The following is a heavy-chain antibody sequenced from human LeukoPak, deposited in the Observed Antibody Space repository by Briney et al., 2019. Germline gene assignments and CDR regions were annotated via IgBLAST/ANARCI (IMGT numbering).Heavy chain of an antibody. Sequence: ASVKVSCKASGYTFTGYYMHWVRQAPGQGLEWMGRINPNSGGTNYAQKFQGRVTMTRDTSISTAYMELSRLRSDDTAVYYCARERLGDLSYYYYGMDVWGQGTAVTVPS. CDR3: ARERLGDLSYYYYGMDV. CDR2: INPNSGGT. V-gene: IGHV1-2*06. J-gene: IGHJ6*02. D-gene: IGHD3-16*01. CDR1: GYTFTGYY.